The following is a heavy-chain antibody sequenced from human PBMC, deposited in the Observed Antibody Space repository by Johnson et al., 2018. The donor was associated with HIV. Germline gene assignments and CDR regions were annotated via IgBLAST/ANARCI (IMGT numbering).Heavy chain of an antibody. Sequence: QVQLVESGGGVVQPGGSLRLSCTASRFTFSSYGMHWVRQAPGKGLEWMAFVRYDGSNKYYADSVKGRFTISRDSSKNTLYLQLNSLRPEDTAVYYCAKDKTLYGSGTFDAFDIWGQGTMVTVSS. V-gene: IGHV3-30*02. D-gene: IGHD3-10*01. J-gene: IGHJ3*02. CDR3: AKDKTLYGSGTFDAFDI. CDR2: VRYDGSNK. CDR1: RFTFSSYG.